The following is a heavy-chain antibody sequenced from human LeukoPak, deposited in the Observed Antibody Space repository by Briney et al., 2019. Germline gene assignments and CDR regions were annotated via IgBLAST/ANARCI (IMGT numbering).Heavy chain of an antibody. V-gene: IGHV3-7*04. Sequence: GGSLRLSCVASGFTFSSYWMSWVRQAPGKGLEWVANIKQDASENYYVDSVKGRFTISRDNARNSLYLQMNSLRAKDTAVYYCVRDYYFDYWGQGTLVTVSS. J-gene: IGHJ4*02. CDR2: IKQDASEN. CDR3: VRDYYFDY. CDR1: GFTFSSYW.